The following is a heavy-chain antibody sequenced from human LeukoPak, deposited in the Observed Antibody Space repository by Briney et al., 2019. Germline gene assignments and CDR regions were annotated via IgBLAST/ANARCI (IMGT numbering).Heavy chain of an antibody. V-gene: IGHV3-74*01. J-gene: IGHJ3*01. D-gene: IGHD2-15*01. Sequence: GGSLRLSCVVSGFTFTNYWMQWVRQVPGKGLVWVARMNSDGTSIIHADSVKGRFSISRDNAENTLYLQMNSLRPEDTALYYCARSESGVFDVWGQGTMVIVSS. CDR1: GFTFTNYW. CDR2: MNSDGTSI. CDR3: ARSESGVFDV.